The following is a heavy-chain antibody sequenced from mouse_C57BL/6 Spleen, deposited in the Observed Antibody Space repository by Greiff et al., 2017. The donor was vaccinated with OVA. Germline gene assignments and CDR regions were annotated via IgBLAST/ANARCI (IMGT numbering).Heavy chain of an antibody. V-gene: IGHV1-82*01. CDR1: GYAFSSSW. Sequence: VQLQQSGPELVKPGASVKISCKASGYAFSSSWMNWVKQRPGKGLEWIGRIYPGDGDTNYNGKFKGKATLTADKSSSTAYMQLSSLTSEDSAVYCCARGYSNCFDYWGQGTTLTVSS. CDR3: ARGYSNCFDY. CDR2: IYPGDGDT. D-gene: IGHD2-5*01. J-gene: IGHJ2*01.